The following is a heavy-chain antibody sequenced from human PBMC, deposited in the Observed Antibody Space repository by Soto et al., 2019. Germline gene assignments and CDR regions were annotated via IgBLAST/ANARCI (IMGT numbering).Heavy chain of an antibody. CDR1: GYTFTGYY. V-gene: IGHV1-2*04. CDR3: ARWGEASIAAAGHYYYYYGMDV. J-gene: IGHJ6*02. D-gene: IGHD6-13*01. Sequence: QVQLVQSGAEVKKPGASVKVSCKASGYTFTGYYMHWVRQAPGQGLEWMGWINPNSGGTNYAQKLQGWVTMTRDTSISTAYVELSRLRSDDTAVYYCARWGEASIAAAGHYYYYYGMDVWGQGTTVTVSS. CDR2: INPNSGGT.